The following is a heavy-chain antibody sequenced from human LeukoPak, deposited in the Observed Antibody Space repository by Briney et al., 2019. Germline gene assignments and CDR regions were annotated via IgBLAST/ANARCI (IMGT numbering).Heavy chain of an antibody. J-gene: IGHJ4*02. V-gene: IGHV3-7*01. D-gene: IGHD3-10*01. CDR3: ATPLSIGGY. CDR1: GFTFSSYW. Sequence: PGGSLRLSCAASGFTFSSYWMSWVRQAPGKGLEWVANIKQDGTEKTYVDSVKGRFTISRDNAKNSQYLQMSSLRAEDTAVYYCATPLSIGGYWGQGTLVTVSS. CDR2: IKQDGTEK.